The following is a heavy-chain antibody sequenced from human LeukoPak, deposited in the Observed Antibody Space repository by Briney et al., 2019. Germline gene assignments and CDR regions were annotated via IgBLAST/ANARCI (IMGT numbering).Heavy chain of an antibody. Sequence: PSQTLSLTCTVSGGSISSGGYYWSWIRQPPGKGLEWIGYIYHSGSTYYNPSLKSRVTMSVDRSKNQFSLKLSSVTAADTAVYYCARVAKMNYYGSGSELPLFDYWGQGTLVTVSS. J-gene: IGHJ4*02. CDR2: IYHSGST. CDR1: GGSISSGGYY. CDR3: ARVAKMNYYGSGSELPLFDY. V-gene: IGHV4-30-2*01. D-gene: IGHD3-10*01.